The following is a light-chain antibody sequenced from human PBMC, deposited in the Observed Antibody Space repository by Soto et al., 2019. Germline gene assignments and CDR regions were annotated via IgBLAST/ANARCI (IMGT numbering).Light chain of an antibody. CDR2: GAS. J-gene: IGKJ3*01. CDR1: QSVSSKY. Sequence: DIVLTQSPGTLSLSPGERATLSCRASQSVSSKYLAWYQQKPGQAPMVLIYGASIRATGIPERFSGGGSGKDFTLTINRLAPEDCAVYYCQQYGSSLFTFGRGTKVDIK. CDR3: QQYGSSLFT. V-gene: IGKV3-20*01.